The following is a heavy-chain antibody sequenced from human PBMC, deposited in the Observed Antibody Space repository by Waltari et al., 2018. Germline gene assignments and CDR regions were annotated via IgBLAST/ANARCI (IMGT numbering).Heavy chain of an antibody. J-gene: IGHJ4*02. V-gene: IGHV4-59*01. D-gene: IGHD4-17*01. CDR2: IYYSGST. Sequence: QVQLQESGPGLVKPSETLSLTCTVSGGSISSYYWSWIRQPPGKGLEWIGYIYYSGSTNHNPSLKSRVTISVDTAKNQFSLKLSSVTAADTAVYYCARLGDYGEPYYFDYWGQGTLVTVSS. CDR3: ARLGDYGEPYYFDY. CDR1: GGSISSYY.